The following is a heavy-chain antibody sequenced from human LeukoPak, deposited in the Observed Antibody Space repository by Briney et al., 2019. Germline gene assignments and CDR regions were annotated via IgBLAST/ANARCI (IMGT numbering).Heavy chain of an antibody. V-gene: IGHV3-48*03. CDR2: ISSSGSTI. D-gene: IGHD2-2*02. J-gene: IGHJ6*02. CDR3: ARFGWGYCSSTSCYTFPYYGMDA. CDR1: GFTFSSYE. Sequence: PGGSLRLSCAASGFTFSSYEMNWVRQAPGKGLEWVSYISSSGSTIYYADSVKGRFTISRDNAKNSLYLQMNSLRAEDTAVYYCARFGWGYCSSTSCYTFPYYGMDAWGQGTTVTVSS.